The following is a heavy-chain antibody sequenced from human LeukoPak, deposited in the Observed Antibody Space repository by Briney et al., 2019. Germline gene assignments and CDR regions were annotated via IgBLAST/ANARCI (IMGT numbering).Heavy chain of an antibody. J-gene: IGHJ4*02. CDR1: GFTFDDYA. CDR3: AKDNGRAPYTYDTSGYYDY. D-gene: IGHD3-22*01. V-gene: IGHV3-9*01. Sequence: GGSLRLSCAASGFTFDDYAMHWVRLAPGKGLEWVSGISWNSGSIVYADSVKGRFTISRDNAKNSLYLQMNILRAEDTALYYCAKDNGRAPYTYDTSGYYDYWGQGTLVTVSS. CDR2: ISWNSGSI.